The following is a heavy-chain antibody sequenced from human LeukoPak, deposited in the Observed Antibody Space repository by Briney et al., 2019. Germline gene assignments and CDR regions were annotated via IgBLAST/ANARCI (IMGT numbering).Heavy chain of an antibody. Sequence: GGSLRLSCAASGFTFSSYGMHWVRQAPGKGLEWVAVISYDGSNKYYADSVKGRFTISRDNSKNTLYLQMNSLRAEDTAVYYCAKDGTAGTTVAAFDIWGQGTMVTVSS. J-gene: IGHJ3*02. CDR2: ISYDGSNK. D-gene: IGHD1-7*01. CDR1: GFTFSSYG. V-gene: IGHV3-30*18. CDR3: AKDGTAGTTVAAFDI.